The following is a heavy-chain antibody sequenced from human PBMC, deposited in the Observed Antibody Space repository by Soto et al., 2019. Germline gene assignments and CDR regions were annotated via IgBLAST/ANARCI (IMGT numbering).Heavy chain of an antibody. CDR2: IKSKTDGGTT. D-gene: IGHD6-19*01. CDR1: GFTLSNAW. CDR3: TTSSVAVAGTYYYCGMDV. J-gene: IGHJ6*02. Sequence: ALRISCAASGFTLSNAWMSWVRQAPVKGLEWVGRIKSKTDGGTTDYAAPVKGRFTISRDDSKNTLYLQMNSLKTEDTAVYYCTTSSVAVAGTYYYCGMDVWGQGTTVTVSS. V-gene: IGHV3-15*01.